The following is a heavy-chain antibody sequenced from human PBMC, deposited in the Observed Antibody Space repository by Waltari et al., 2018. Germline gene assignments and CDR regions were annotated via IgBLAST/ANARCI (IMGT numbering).Heavy chain of an antibody. J-gene: IGHJ6*03. CDR2: ISDDVNNK. V-gene: IGHV3-30*18. CDR3: AKDRAVGGYYMDV. D-gene: IGHD6-19*01. Sequence: QVQLVESGGGVVQPGRSLRLPWAASGFTFSNYGMHWVRPAPGKGLEWVAVISDDVNNKFYADSVKGRFTISRDNSKNTLYLQMNSLRAEDTAVYYCAKDRAVGGYYMDVWGKGATVTVSS. CDR1: GFTFSNYG.